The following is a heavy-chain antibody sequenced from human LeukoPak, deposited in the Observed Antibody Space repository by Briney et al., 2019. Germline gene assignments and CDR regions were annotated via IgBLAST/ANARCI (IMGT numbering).Heavy chain of an antibody. J-gene: IGHJ4*02. CDR2: INPNSGGT. D-gene: IGHD6-19*01. Sequence: ASVKVSCKASGYTFTSYGISWVRQAPGQGLEWMGRINPNSGGTNYAQKFQGRVTMTRDTSISTAYMELSRLRSDDTAVYYCARDRGAVAADYWGQGTLVTVSS. CDR3: ARDRGAVAADY. CDR1: GYTFTSYG. V-gene: IGHV1-2*06.